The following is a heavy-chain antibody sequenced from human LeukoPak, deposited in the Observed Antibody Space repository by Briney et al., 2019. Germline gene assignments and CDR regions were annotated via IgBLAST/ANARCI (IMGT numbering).Heavy chain of an antibody. J-gene: IGHJ4*02. D-gene: IGHD1-26*01. CDR2: INHSGST. Sequence: SETLSLTCAVYGGSFSGYYWSWIRQPPGKGLEWIGEINHSGSTNYNPSLKSRVTISVDTSKNQFSLKLSSVTAADTAVYYCARGRRGRAHFDYWGQGTLVTVSS. V-gene: IGHV4-34*01. CDR1: GGSFSGYY. CDR3: ARGRRGRAHFDY.